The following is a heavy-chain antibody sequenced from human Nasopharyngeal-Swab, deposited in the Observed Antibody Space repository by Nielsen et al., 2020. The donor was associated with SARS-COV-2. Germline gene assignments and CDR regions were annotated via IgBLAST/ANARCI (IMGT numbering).Heavy chain of an antibody. V-gene: IGHV3-66*01. CDR3: ARERTSGIVGALPLYYFDY. Sequence: GGSLRLSCAASGFTVNSNFMTWVRQAPGQGLEWVSLIYSSGGTHYADSVKGRFTISRDNAKNSLYLQMTSLRDDDTAVYFCARERTSGIVGALPLYYFDYWGQGTLVTVSS. CDR1: GFTVNSNF. J-gene: IGHJ4*02. CDR2: IYSSGGT. D-gene: IGHD1-26*01.